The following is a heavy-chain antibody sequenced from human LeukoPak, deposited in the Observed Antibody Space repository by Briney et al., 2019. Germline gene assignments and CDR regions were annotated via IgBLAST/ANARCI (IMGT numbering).Heavy chain of an antibody. Sequence: SQTLSLTCAISGDSVSSNSAAWNWIRQSPSRGLEWLGRTYYRSKWYNDYAVSVKSRITINPDTSKNQFSLQLNSVTPEGTAVYYCAGGGWFGELLVFDYWGQGTLVTVSS. CDR1: GDSVSSNSAA. CDR2: TYYRSKWYN. V-gene: IGHV6-1*01. D-gene: IGHD3-10*01. J-gene: IGHJ4*02. CDR3: AGGGWFGELLVFDY.